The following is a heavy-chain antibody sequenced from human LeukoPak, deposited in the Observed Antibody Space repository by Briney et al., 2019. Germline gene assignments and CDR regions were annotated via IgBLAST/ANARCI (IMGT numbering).Heavy chain of an antibody. Sequence: GGSLRLSCAASGFTFDDYGMSWVRQAPGKGLEWVSGINWNGGSTGYADSVRGRFTISRDNAKNSLYLEMNSLRDEDTAVYYCATSRGCDFDYWGQGTLVTVSS. J-gene: IGHJ4*02. CDR1: GFTFDDYG. CDR3: ATSRGCDFDY. D-gene: IGHD3-10*01. V-gene: IGHV3-20*04. CDR2: INWNGGST.